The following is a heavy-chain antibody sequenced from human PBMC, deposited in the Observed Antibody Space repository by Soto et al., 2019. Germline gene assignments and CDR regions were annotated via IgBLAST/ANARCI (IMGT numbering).Heavy chain of an antibody. D-gene: IGHD1-1*01. J-gene: IGHJ6*03. CDR1: GFTFSSSA. CDR2: FGSGGST. CDR3: AKPGSMYKDSVYYVGV. V-gene: IGHV3-23*01. Sequence: PGGALRVSCAASGFTFSSSAIRWVRQAPGKGLEWVSAFGSGGSTYYAVSVKGRFTISRDNSKNKLYRQMNSLRAEDTAVYYCAKPGSMYKDSVYYVGVWGKGTTVSVSS.